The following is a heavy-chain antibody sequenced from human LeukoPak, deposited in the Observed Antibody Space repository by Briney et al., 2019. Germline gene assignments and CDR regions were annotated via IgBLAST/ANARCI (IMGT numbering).Heavy chain of an antibody. CDR3: AKAGTMSPPTVDY. J-gene: IGHJ4*02. CDR1: GYTFTRYA. Sequence: GASVKVSCKASGYTFTRYAMNWVRQAPGQGLEWMGWINTNTGNPTYAQDFTGRFVFSLDTSVSTAYLHISSLKADDTAVYYCAKAGTMSPPTVDYWGQGTLVTVSS. D-gene: IGHD5-24*01. V-gene: IGHV7-4-1*02. CDR2: INTNTGNP.